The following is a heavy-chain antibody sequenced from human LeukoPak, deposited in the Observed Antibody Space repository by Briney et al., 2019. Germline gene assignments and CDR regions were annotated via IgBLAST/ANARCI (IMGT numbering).Heavy chain of an antibody. Sequence: GGSLRLSCAASGFTFSSYSMTWVRQAPGKGLEWVSSISSSSSYIYYADSVKGRFTISRDNTKSSLNLQMDSLRAEDTAVYYCARDDYSTPLKSWGQGTMVTVSS. CDR3: ARDDYSTPLKS. D-gene: IGHD4-11*01. CDR2: ISSSSSYI. CDR1: GFTFSSYS. V-gene: IGHV3-21*01. J-gene: IGHJ3*01.